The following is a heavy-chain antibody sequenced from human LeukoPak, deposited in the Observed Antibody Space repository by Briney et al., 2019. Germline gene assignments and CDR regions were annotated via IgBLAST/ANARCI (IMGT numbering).Heavy chain of an antibody. D-gene: IGHD1-1*01. CDR1: GFTFSNHW. J-gene: IGHJ4*02. CDR2: INTDGSST. CDR3: TKDRVWNSFDS. Sequence: GGSLRLSSAASGFTFSNHWMNWVRQAPGKGLVWVSRINTDGSSTTYADSVKGRFTISRDNAKNTLYLQMNSLKNEDTAVYYCTKDRVWNSFDSWGQGTLVTVSS. V-gene: IGHV3-74*01.